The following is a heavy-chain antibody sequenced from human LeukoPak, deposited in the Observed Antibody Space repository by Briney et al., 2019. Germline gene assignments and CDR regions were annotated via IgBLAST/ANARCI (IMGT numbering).Heavy chain of an antibody. CDR2: ISSNGGST. V-gene: IGHV3-64D*06. D-gene: IGHD6-13*01. J-gene: IGHJ5*02. CDR3: VKDPSYNIAAAKPWFDP. Sequence: GGSVRLSCLASGFTFSSYAMHWVRQAPGKGLEYVSAISSNGGSTYYTDSVKGRFAISRDNSKNTLYLQMSSLRAEDTAVYYCVKDPSYNIAAAKPWFDPWGQGTLVTVSS. CDR1: GFTFSSYA.